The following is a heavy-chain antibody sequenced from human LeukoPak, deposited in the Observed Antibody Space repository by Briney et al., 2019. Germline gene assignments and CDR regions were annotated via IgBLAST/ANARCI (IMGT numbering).Heavy chain of an antibody. D-gene: IGHD5-12*01. V-gene: IGHV1-69*05. Sequence: GSSVKVSCKASGGTFSSYAISWVRQAPGQGLEWMGGIIPIFGTANYAQKFQGRVTITTDESTSTAYMELSSLRSEDTAVYYCARGGSGYDYAFDYWGQGTLVPVSS. CDR1: GGTFSSYA. J-gene: IGHJ4*02. CDR3: ARGGSGYDYAFDY. CDR2: IIPIFGTA.